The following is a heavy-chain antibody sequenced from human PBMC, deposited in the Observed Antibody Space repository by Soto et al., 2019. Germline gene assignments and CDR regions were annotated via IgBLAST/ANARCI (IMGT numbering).Heavy chain of an antibody. J-gene: IGHJ3*02. CDR3: ARERDGYNYGDAFDM. CDR1: GFTFSSYA. Sequence: QVQLVESGGGVVQPGRSLRLSCAASGFTFSSYAMHWVRQAPGKGLEWVAVISYDGSNKYYADSVKGRFTISRDNSKNTLYLQMNSLRAEDTAVYYCARERDGYNYGDAFDMWGQGTMVTVSS. V-gene: IGHV3-30-3*01. D-gene: IGHD5-12*01. CDR2: ISYDGSNK.